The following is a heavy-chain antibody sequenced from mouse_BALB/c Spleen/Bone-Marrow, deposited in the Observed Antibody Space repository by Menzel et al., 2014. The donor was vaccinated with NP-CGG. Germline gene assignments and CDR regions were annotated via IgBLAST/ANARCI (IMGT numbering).Heavy chain of an antibody. Sequence: QVHVKQSGPGLVQPSQSLSITCTVSGFSLTSYGVHWVRQSPGKGLEWLGVIWSGGSTDYNAAFISRLRISKDNSKSQVFFKMNSLQPDDTAIYYCARNWGYGYCVDWYFDVWGAGTTVTVSS. D-gene: IGHD2-2*01. CDR1: GFSLTSYG. J-gene: IGHJ1*01. CDR2: IWSGGST. CDR3: ARNWGYGYCVDWYFDV. V-gene: IGHV2-4-1*01.